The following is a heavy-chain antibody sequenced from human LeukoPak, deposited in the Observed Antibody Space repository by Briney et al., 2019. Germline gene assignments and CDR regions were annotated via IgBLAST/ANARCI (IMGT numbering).Heavy chain of an antibody. D-gene: IGHD2-2*01. CDR2: INHSGST. Sequence: SETLSLTCTVSGGSVSSGGYYWSWIRQPPGKGLEWIGEINHSGSTNYNPSLKSRVTISVDTSKNQFSLKLSSVTAADTAVYYCARGFGPIVVVPAAYDYWGQGTLVTVSS. J-gene: IGHJ4*02. CDR3: ARGFGPIVVVPAAYDY. V-gene: IGHV4-61*08. CDR1: GGSVSSGGYY.